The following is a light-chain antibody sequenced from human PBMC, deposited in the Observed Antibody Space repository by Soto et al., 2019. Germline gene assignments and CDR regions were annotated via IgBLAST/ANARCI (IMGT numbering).Light chain of an antibody. CDR1: QSISSY. J-gene: IGKJ4*01. CDR3: QHRSNWPLT. V-gene: IGKV1-39*01. Sequence: DIQMTQSPSSLSASVGDRVTITCRASQSISSYLNWYQQKPGNAPNLLIYAASSLQSGVPSRFSGSGSGTDFTLTISSLEPEDFAVYYCQHRSNWPLTFGGGTKVDIK. CDR2: AAS.